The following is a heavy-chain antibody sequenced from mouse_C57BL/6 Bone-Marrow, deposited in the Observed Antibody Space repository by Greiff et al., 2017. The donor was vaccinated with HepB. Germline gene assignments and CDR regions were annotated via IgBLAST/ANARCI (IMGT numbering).Heavy chain of an antibody. CDR2: ISYDGSN. D-gene: IGHD1-1*02. Sequence: ESGPGLVKPSQSLSLTCSVTGYSITSCYYWNLIRQLPGNNLEWMGYISYDGSNNYNPSLKNRITFTRDTSKNQFFLKLNSVTTEDSATYYCARGPPWCYWYFDVWGTGTTVTVSS. J-gene: IGHJ1*03. CDR3: ARGPPWCYWYFDV. V-gene: IGHV3-6*01. CDR1: GYSITSCYY.